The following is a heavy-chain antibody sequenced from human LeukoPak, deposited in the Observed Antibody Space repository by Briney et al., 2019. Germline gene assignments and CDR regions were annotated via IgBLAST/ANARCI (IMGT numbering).Heavy chain of an antibody. CDR1: GYTFTSYG. Sequence: ASVKVSCKASGYTFTSYGISWVRQAPGQGLEWMGWISAYNGNTNYAQKLQGRVTMTTDTSTSTAYMELGSLRSDDTAVYYCARSGIAVAGTGYYGMDVWGQGTTVTVSS. J-gene: IGHJ6*02. V-gene: IGHV1-18*01. CDR2: ISAYNGNT. CDR3: ARSGIAVAGTGYYGMDV. D-gene: IGHD6-19*01.